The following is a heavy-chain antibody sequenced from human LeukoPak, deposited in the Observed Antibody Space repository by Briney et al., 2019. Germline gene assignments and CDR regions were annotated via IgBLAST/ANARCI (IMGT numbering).Heavy chain of an antibody. Sequence: GASVKVSCKASGYTLTGYYMHWVRQAPGQGLEWMGWINPNSGGTNYAQKFQGRVTMTRDTSISTAYMELSRLRSDDTAVYYCARGLTYCSSTSCYYYYGMGVWGQGTTVTVSS. J-gene: IGHJ6*02. V-gene: IGHV1-2*02. D-gene: IGHD2-2*01. CDR3: ARGLTYCSSTSCYYYYGMGV. CDR2: INPNSGGT. CDR1: GYTLTGYY.